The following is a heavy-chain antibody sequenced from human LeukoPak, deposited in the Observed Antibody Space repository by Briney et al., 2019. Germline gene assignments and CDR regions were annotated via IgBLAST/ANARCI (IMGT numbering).Heavy chain of an antibody. CDR2: ISAYNGNT. D-gene: IGHD6-13*01. V-gene: IGHV1-18*01. J-gene: IGHJ3*02. CDR3: ARVASSSWSGAFDI. CDR1: GYTFTSYG. Sequence: ASVKVSCKASGYTFTSYGISWVRQAPGQGLEWMGWISAYNGNTNYAQKLQGRVTMTTDTSASTAYMELRSLTSDDTAVYYCARVASSSWSGAFDIWGQGTMVTVSS.